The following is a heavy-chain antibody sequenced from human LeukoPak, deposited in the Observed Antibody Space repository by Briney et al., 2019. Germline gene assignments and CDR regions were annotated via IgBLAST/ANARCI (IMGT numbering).Heavy chain of an antibody. CDR1: GFTFSSYA. J-gene: IGHJ5*02. Sequence: GGSLRLSCAASGFTFSSYAMSWVRQAPGKGLEWVSAISGSGGSTYYADSVKGRFTISRDNSKNTLYLQMNSLRAEDTAVYYCARHLVVGGWFDPWGQGTLVTVSS. CDR3: ARHLVVGGWFDP. V-gene: IGHV3-23*01. D-gene: IGHD2-15*01. CDR2: ISGSGGST.